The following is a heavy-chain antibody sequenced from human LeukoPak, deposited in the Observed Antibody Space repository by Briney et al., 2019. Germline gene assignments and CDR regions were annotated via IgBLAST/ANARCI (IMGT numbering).Heavy chain of an antibody. CDR1: GGSISSYY. CDR3: ARVSGYDWESFYDY. D-gene: IGHD5-12*01. J-gene: IGHJ4*02. Sequence: PSETLSLTCTVSGGSISSYYWSWIRQPPGKGLEWIGYIYYSGSTNYNPSLKSRVTISVDTAKNQFSLKLSSVTAADTAVYYCARVSGYDWESFYDYWGQGTLVTVSS. CDR2: IYYSGST. V-gene: IGHV4-59*01.